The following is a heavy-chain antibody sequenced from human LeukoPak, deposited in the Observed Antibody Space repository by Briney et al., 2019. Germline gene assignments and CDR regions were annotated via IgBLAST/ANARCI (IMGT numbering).Heavy chain of an antibody. Sequence: APVRVSCTASGYTFIGYHLCWVRLAPGQGLEWMGWINPKSGDTNYSEKFKGRVTMTTDTSINTAYMELSSLTSDDTAVYYCARGINIFGIRYYFYYMDVWAKGTTVLVSS. CDR3: ARGINIFGIRYYFYYMDV. J-gene: IGHJ6*03. CDR1: GYTFIGYH. V-gene: IGHV1-2*02. CDR2: INPKSGDT. D-gene: IGHD3-3*02.